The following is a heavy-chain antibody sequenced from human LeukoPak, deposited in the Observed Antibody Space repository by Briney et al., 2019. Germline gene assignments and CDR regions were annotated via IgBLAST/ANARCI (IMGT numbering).Heavy chain of an antibody. Sequence: ASVKVSCKASGYTFTGYYMHWVRQAPGQGLEWMGWINPNSGGTNYAQKFQGWVTMTRDTSISTAYMELSRLRSDDTAVYYCARDLRVPYSGYDRNWFDPWGQGTLVTVSS. CDR3: ARDLRVPYSGYDRNWFDP. CDR1: GYTFTGYY. CDR2: INPNSGGT. J-gene: IGHJ5*02. V-gene: IGHV1-2*04. D-gene: IGHD5-12*01.